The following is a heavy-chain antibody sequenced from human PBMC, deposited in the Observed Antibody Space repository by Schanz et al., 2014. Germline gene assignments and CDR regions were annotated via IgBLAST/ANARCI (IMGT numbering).Heavy chain of an antibody. D-gene: IGHD1-26*01. CDR2: IYIGGNT. Sequence: EVQLVESGGDLVQPGGSLRLSCAASGFSVGNKYMNWVRQAPGKGLEWVSFIYIGGNTYYADSVKGRFTISRDNTKNSLFLQLNSLRADDTAVYYCARNRGSGGQNWYFDLWGRGTLVTVSS. CDR1: GFSVGNKY. V-gene: IGHV3-53*01. J-gene: IGHJ2*01. CDR3: ARNRGSGGQNWYFDL.